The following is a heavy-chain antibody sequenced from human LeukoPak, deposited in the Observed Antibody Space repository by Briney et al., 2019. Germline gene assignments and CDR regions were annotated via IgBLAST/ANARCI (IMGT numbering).Heavy chain of an antibody. CDR3: ARSCSSTSCLYYGMDV. V-gene: IGHV4-34*01. D-gene: IGHD2-2*01. J-gene: IGHJ6*02. CDR2: INHSGST. CDR1: GGSFSGYY. Sequence: SETLSLTCAVYGGSFSGYYWSWIRQPPGKGLEWIGEINHSGSTNYNPSRKSRVTMAVDTSKNQFSLKLSSVTAADTAVYYCARSCSSTSCLYYGMDVWGQGTTVTVSS.